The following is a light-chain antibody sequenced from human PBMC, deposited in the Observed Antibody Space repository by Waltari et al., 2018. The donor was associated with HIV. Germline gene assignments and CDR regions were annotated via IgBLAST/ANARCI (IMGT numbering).Light chain of an antibody. J-gene: IGKJ4*01. CDR2: DAS. CDR1: QTLRSY. CDR3: QQRGNWPPATT. V-gene: IGKV3-11*01. Sequence: EIVLTQSPAPLSLSPGEKATLSCRASQTLRSYLAWYQQKPGQPPRLLIYDASNRATGVPARFSGSGSGTDFTLTISSLEPEDFAVYYCQQRGNWPPATTFGGGTRVEIK.